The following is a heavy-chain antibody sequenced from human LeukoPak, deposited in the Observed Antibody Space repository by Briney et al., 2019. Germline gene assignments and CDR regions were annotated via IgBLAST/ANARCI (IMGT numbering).Heavy chain of an antibody. CDR3: ARDMSGSYGTFDY. V-gene: IGHV3-30*04. D-gene: IGHD1-26*01. Sequence: GGSLRLSCAASGFTFSSYAMHWVRQAPGKGLEWVAVISYDGSNKYYADSVKGRFTISRDNSKNTLYLQMYNLRAEDTAVYYCARDMSGSYGTFDYWGQGTLVTVSS. CDR1: GFTFSSYA. CDR2: ISYDGSNK. J-gene: IGHJ4*02.